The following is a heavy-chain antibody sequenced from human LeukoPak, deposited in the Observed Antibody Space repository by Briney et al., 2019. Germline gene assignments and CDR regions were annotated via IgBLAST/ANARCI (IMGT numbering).Heavy chain of an antibody. D-gene: IGHD3-10*01. J-gene: IGHJ4*02. V-gene: IGHV3-23*01. CDR3: AKLPLYLWFGED. CDR1: GFTFSSYG. Sequence: PGGSLRLSCAASGFTFSSYGMSWVRQAPGKGLEWVSAISGSGGSTYYADSVKGRFTISRDNSKNTLYLQMNSLRAEDTAVYYCAKLPLYLWFGEDWGQGTLVTVSS. CDR2: ISGSGGST.